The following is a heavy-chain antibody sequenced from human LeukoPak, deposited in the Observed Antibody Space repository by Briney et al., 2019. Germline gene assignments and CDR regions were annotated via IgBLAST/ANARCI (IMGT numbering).Heavy chain of an antibody. CDR2: VSTTGTP. J-gene: IGHJ4*02. Sequence: SETLSLTCTVSGVSVDNYYWGWIRQPAGRGLEWIGRVSTTGTPGYNPSLKSRVTMSVDPSKNQFSLKLNSVTAADTAVYYCVRIRDAYIRYYFDYWGQGTLVTVSS. V-gene: IGHV4-4*07. CDR3: VRIRDAYIRYYFDY. D-gene: IGHD5-24*01. CDR1: GVSVDNYY.